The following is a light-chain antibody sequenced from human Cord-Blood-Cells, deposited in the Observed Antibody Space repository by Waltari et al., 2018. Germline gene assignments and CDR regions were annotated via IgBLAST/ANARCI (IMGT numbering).Light chain of an antibody. Sequence: QSALTQPRSVSGSPGQSVTISCTGTSSDVGGYNYVSWYQQHPGKAPKLLIYDVSKRPAGVPDSFSGSKPGTAASVTISGLQAEEEADYYCCSYAGSDTLVFGGGTKLTVL. J-gene: IGLJ3*02. CDR2: DVS. V-gene: IGLV2-11*01. CDR1: SSDVGGYNY. CDR3: CSYAGSDTLV.